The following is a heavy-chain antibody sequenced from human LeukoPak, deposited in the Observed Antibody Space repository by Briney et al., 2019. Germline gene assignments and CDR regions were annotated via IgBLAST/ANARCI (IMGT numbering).Heavy chain of an antibody. J-gene: IGHJ4*02. CDR2: INAGNGGT. V-gene: IGHV1-3*01. CDR1: GYTFTSYI. Sequence: GSLKLSCKASGYTFTSYILHWVRQAPGQRPEWMGWINAGNGGTKYSQTFKGRVTITRDTSASTAYMELSSLTSEDTALYYCARDDCGDSCYPGGYWGQGTLVTVSS. CDR3: ARDDCGDSCYPGGY. D-gene: IGHD2-21*01.